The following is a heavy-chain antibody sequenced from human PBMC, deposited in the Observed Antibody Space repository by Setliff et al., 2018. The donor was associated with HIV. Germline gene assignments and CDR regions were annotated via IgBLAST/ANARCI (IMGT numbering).Heavy chain of an antibody. J-gene: IGHJ4*02. CDR3: ARSPSYRSSWEYYFDY. CDR2: IYTSRGT. V-gene: IGHV4-4*09. CDR1: GGSISGYH. D-gene: IGHD6-13*01. Sequence: SETLSLTCTVSGGSISGYHWNWLRQTSGKGLEWIGYIYTSRGTNYNHSLRTRVIISVDTSNQLSLKLSSVTAPDAAVYYCARSPSYRSSWEYYFDYWGQGSQVTVSS.